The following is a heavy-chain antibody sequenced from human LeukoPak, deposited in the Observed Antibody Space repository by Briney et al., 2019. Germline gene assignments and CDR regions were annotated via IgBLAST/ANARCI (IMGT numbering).Heavy chain of an antibody. V-gene: IGHV3-23*01. CDR3: AQPMVRGVPYYYYSMDV. CDR2: ISGSGGST. Sequence: GGSLRLSCAASGFIFCSYAMSWVRQAPGKGLEWVSAISGSGGSTYYADSVKGRFTISRDNSKNTLYLQMNSLRAEDTAVYYCAQPMVRGVPYYYYSMDVWGQGTTVTVSS. J-gene: IGHJ6*02. CDR1: GFIFCSYA. D-gene: IGHD3-10*01.